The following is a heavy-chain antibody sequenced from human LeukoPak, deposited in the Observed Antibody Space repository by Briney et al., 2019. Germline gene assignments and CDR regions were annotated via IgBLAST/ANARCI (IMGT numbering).Heavy chain of an antibody. CDR1: GFTFSDYY. CDR2: ISYDTSNE. J-gene: IGHJ6*02. D-gene: IGHD2-21*02. V-gene: IGHV3-30*03. Sequence: GGSLRLSCAASGFTFSDYYMSRVRQAPGKGLEWVAVISYDTSNEYYADSVKGRFTISRDNSKNTLYLQMSSLRAEDTAVYYCARVTETAPYYYYGVDVWGQGTTVTVSS. CDR3: ARVTETAPYYYYGVDV.